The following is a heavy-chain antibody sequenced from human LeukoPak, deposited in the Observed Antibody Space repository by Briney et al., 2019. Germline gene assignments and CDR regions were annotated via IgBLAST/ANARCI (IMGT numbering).Heavy chain of an antibody. V-gene: IGHV4-59*08. CDR1: GGSISSYY. D-gene: IGHD4-17*01. Sequence: SETLSLTCTVSGGSISSYYWSWIRQPPGKGLDWIGYIYYSGSTNYNPSLKSRVTISVDTSKNQFSLKLSSVTAADTAVYYCARRAVTTSNYYYYMDVWGKGTTVTVSS. J-gene: IGHJ6*03. CDR3: ARRAVTTSNYYYYMDV. CDR2: IYYSGST.